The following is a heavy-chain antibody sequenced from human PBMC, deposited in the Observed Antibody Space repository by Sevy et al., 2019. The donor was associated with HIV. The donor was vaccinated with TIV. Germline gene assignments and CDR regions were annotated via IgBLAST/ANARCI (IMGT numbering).Heavy chain of an antibody. D-gene: IGHD3-3*01. Sequence: GGSLRLSCAASGFTFSSYAMSWVRQAPGKGLQWVSVISGSGTTTYYADSVKGRLTISRDNSKNMMYLQMNSLRAEDTAVYYCARRPDFGVVIPTGVMDVWGQGTTVTVSS. J-gene: IGHJ6*02. CDR1: GFTFSSYA. V-gene: IGHV3-23*01. CDR3: ARRPDFGVVIPTGVMDV. CDR2: ISGSGTTT.